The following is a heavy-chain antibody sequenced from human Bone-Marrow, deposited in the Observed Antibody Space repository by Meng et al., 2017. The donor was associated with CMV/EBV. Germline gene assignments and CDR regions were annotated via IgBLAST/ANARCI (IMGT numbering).Heavy chain of an antibody. D-gene: IGHD3-22*01. CDR2: IYYSGST. J-gene: IGHJ5*02. CDR3: ARATGGYLSGWFDP. V-gene: IGHV4-31*02. Sequence: SGGSISSGCYYWSWIRQHPGKGLEWIGYIYYSGSTYYNPSLKSRVTISVDTSKNQFSLKLSSVTAADTAVYYCARATGGYLSGWFDPWGQGTLVTVSS. CDR1: GGSISSGCYY.